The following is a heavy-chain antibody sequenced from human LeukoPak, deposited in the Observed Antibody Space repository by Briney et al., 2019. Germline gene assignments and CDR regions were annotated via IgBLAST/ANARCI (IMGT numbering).Heavy chain of an antibody. Sequence: GGSLRLSCAASGFTVSSNYMSWVRQAPGKGLEWVAGINKDGSDEYYVDFVKGRFTISRDNAKNSLYLQMNSLRVDDTAVYYCVRDRGYTSYDYWGQGTLVTVSS. CDR1: GFTVSSNY. CDR2: INKDGSDE. J-gene: IGHJ4*02. D-gene: IGHD5-18*01. CDR3: VRDRGYTSYDY. V-gene: IGHV3-7*01.